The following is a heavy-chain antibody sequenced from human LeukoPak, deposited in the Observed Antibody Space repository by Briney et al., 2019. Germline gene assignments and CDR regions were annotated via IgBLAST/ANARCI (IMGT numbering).Heavy chain of an antibody. D-gene: IGHD3-10*01. J-gene: IGHJ4*02. CDR1: GGSISSSSYY. V-gene: IGHV4-39*01. CDR2: IYYSGST. Sequence: PSETLSLTCTVSGGSISSSSYYWGWIRQPPGKGLEWIGSIYYSGSTYYNPSLKGRVTISVDTSKNQFSLKLSSVTAADTAVYYCARPRYGSGSYINYWGQGTLVTVSS. CDR3: ARPRYGSGSYINY.